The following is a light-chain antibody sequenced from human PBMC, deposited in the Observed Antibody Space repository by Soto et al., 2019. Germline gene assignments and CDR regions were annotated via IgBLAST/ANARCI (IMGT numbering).Light chain of an antibody. CDR3: QQYNNWPPWT. CDR1: QSVSSK. J-gene: IGKJ1*01. V-gene: IGKV3-15*01. CDR2: GAS. Sequence: EIVMTQSPATLSVSPGERATLSCRASQSVSSKLAWYQQKPGQAPRLLIYGASTRATGIPARFSGSGSGTEFTLTISSLQSEDFAVYYCQQYNNWPPWTFGQGTKVDIK.